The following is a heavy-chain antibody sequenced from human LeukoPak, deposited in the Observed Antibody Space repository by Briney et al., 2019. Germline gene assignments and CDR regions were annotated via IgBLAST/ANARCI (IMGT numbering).Heavy chain of an antibody. J-gene: IGHJ3*02. Sequence: KPGGSLRLSCAASGFTFSSYSMNWARQAPGKGLEWVSSISSSSSYIYYADSVKGRFTISRDNAKNSLYLQMNSLRAEDTAVYYCARDWGYRRGGDAFDIWGQGTMVTVSS. CDR2: ISSSSSYI. D-gene: IGHD3-10*01. CDR1: GFTFSSYS. CDR3: ARDWGYRRGGDAFDI. V-gene: IGHV3-21*01.